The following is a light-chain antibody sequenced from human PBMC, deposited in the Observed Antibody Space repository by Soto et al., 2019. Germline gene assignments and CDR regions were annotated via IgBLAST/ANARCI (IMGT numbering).Light chain of an antibody. Sequence: EIVMTQSPATLSVSQGGRATLSCRAGQSVSSSYLAWYQQKPGQAPRLLIYGASSRATGIPDRFSGSGSGTDFTLTISRLEPEDFAVYYCQQYGSSPPITFGQGTRLEIK. CDR2: GAS. CDR3: QQYGSSPPIT. V-gene: IGKV3-20*01. CDR1: QSVSSSY. J-gene: IGKJ5*01.